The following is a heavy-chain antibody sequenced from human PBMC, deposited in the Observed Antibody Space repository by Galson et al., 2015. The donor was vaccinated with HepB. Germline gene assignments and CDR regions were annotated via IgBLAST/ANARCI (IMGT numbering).Heavy chain of an antibody. V-gene: IGHV4-39*07. J-gene: IGHJ6*02. D-gene: IGHD3-22*01. CDR3: ARDPKMLAGYYYDKGYYGMDV. CDR2: IYYSGST. Sequence: SETLSLTCTVSGGSISSSSYYWGWIRQPPGKGLEWIGSIYYSGSTYYNPSLKSRVTISVDTSKNQFSLKLSSVTAADTAVYYCARDPKMLAGYYYDKGYYGMDVWGQGTTVTVSS. CDR1: GGSISSSSYY.